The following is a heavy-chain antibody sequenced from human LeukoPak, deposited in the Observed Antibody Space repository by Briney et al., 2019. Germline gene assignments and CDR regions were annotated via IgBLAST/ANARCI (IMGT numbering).Heavy chain of an antibody. CDR1: GDTFTSYY. CDR2: VNPSGGSA. D-gene: IGHD6-19*01. Sequence: ASVKVSCKASGDTFTSYYMHWVRQAPGQGLEWMGIVNPSGGSASYAQKFQGRVTMTRDMSTSTVYMELSSLRSEDTAVYYCARDLKMGYSSGRYSWGTGSSNDYWGQGTLVTVSS. V-gene: IGHV1-46*01. CDR3: ARDLKMGYSSGRYSWGTGSSNDY. J-gene: IGHJ4*02.